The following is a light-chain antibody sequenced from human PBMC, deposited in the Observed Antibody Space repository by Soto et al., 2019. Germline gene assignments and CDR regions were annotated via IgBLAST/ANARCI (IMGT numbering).Light chain of an antibody. V-gene: IGKV1-39*01. CDR2: AAS. CDR1: QSISSY. Sequence: DLQMTQSPSSLSASVGDRVTITCRASQSISSYLNWYQQKPGKAPKLLIYAASSLQSVVPSRFSGSGSGTDFTLTIRSMKPEDFATYYFKQSYSTRKFGQGTKVEI. CDR3: KQSYSTRK. J-gene: IGKJ1*01.